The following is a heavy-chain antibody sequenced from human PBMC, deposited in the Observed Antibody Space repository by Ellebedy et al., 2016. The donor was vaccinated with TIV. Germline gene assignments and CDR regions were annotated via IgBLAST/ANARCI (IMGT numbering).Heavy chain of an antibody. CDR3: ARDVAMIVVVIEREGYYGMDV. D-gene: IGHD3-22*01. CDR2: INPSVGST. CDR1: GYTFTSYF. V-gene: IGHV1-46*04. Sequence: AASVKVSCKASGYTFTSYFMHWVRQAPGQGLEWMGIINPSVGSTTYAQKLQGRVTMTRDTSTSTVYMELSSLRSEDTAVYYCARDVAMIVVVIEREGYYGMDVWGQGTTVTVSS. J-gene: IGHJ6*02.